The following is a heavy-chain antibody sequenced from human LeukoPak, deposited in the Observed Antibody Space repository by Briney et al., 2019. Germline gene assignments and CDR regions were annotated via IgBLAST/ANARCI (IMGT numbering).Heavy chain of an antibody. V-gene: IGHV4-59*01. Sequence: SETLSLTCTVSGGPISSYYWIWIRQPPGKALEWIGYIYYSGSTNYNPSLKSRVTITVDTSKNQFSLKLSSVTAADTAVYYCASRVKYSGGWYIDYWGQGTLVTVSS. D-gene: IGHD6-19*01. J-gene: IGHJ4*02. CDR1: GGPISSYY. CDR3: ASRVKYSGGWYIDY. CDR2: IYYSGST.